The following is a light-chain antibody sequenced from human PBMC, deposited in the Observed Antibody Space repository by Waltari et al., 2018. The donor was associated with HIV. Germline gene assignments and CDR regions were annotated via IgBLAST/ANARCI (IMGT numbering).Light chain of an antibody. CDR1: KSVGGN. Sequence: EIVMTQSPAPLSVSPGERVTFPCRASKSVGGNFAWYRQKPGQAPRLLISAASSRATGVAARFSGSGSGTECTLAISSLQSEDFAVYYCQQYHDWPPAYTFGQGTELEMK. CDR3: QQYHDWPPAYT. V-gene: IGKV3-15*01. CDR2: AAS. J-gene: IGKJ2*01.